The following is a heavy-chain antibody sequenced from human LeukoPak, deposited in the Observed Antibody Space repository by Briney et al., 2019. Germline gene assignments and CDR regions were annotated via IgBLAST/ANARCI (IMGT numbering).Heavy chain of an antibody. D-gene: IGHD5-12*01. CDR1: GYTFTGYY. V-gene: IGHV1-2*02. J-gene: IGHJ4*02. CDR2: INPNSGDT. Sequence: ASVKVSCKASGYTFTGYYMHWVRQAPGQGLEWMGWINPNSGDTNYAQKFQGRVTMTRDTSITTAYMEMSRLRSDDTAVYYCARDLAGYSGYDVPFDYWGKGTVVTVSS. CDR3: ARDLAGYSGYDVPFDY.